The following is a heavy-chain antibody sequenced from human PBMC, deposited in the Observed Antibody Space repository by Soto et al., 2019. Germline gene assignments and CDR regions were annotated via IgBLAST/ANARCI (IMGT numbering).Heavy chain of an antibody. CDR3: ARVPLGYLYYFAY. Sequence: GSLRLSCAASGFTVSSNYMSWVRQAPGKGLEWVSVIYSGGSTYYADSVKGRFTISRDNSKNTLYLQMNSLRAEDTAVYYCARVPLGYLYYFAYWGQGTLVTVSS. CDR2: IYSGGST. V-gene: IGHV3-53*01. J-gene: IGHJ4*02. CDR1: GFTVSSNY. D-gene: IGHD5-18*01.